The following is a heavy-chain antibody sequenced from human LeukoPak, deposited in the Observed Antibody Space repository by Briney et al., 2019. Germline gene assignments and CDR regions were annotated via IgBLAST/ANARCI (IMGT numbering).Heavy chain of an antibody. CDR3: ARAGEYYDSSGYFDY. Sequence: GGSLRLSCAASGFTFSDYYMSWIRQAPGKGLEWVSYISSSGSTIYYADSVKGRLTISRDNAKNSLYLQMNSLRAEDTAVYYGARAGEYYDSSGYFDYWGQGTLVTVSS. CDR1: GFTFSDYY. CDR2: ISSSGSTI. D-gene: IGHD3-22*01. J-gene: IGHJ4*02. V-gene: IGHV3-11*01.